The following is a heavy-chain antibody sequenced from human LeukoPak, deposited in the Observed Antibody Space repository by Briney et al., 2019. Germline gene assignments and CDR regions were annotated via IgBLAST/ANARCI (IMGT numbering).Heavy chain of an antibody. Sequence: GGTLRLSCAVSGFTFSSYGMSWVRQAPGKGLEWVSAISGSGGSTYYADSVKGRFTVSRDNSKNTLYLQMNSLRAEDTAVYYCAKEAVTMIVVVITTLDYWGQGTLVTVSS. CDR3: AKEAVTMIVVVITTLDY. V-gene: IGHV3-23*01. CDR1: GFTFSSYG. CDR2: ISGSGGST. D-gene: IGHD3-22*01. J-gene: IGHJ4*02.